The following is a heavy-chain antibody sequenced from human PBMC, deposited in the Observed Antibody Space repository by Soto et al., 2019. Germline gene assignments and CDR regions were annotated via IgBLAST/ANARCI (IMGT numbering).Heavy chain of an antibody. CDR3: AREGGYSSSWFPDAFDI. CDR1: GFTFSSYA. D-gene: IGHD6-13*01. J-gene: IGHJ3*02. V-gene: IGHV3-30-3*01. CDR2: ISYDGSNK. Sequence: QVQLVESGGGVVQPGRSLRLSCAASGFTFSSYAMHWVRQAPGKGLEWVAVISYDGSNKYYADSEKGRFTISRDNSKNTLYLQMNSLRAEDTAVYYCAREGGYSSSWFPDAFDIWGQGTMVTVSS.